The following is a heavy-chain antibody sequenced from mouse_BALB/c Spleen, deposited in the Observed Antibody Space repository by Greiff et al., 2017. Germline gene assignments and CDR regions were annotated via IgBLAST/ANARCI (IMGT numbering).Heavy chain of an antibody. CDR2: IDPENGNT. CDR1: GFNIKDYY. D-gene: IGHD2-1*01. J-gene: IGHJ4*01. Sequence: VQLQQSGAELVRPGALVKLSCKASGFNIKDYYMHWVKQRPEQGLEWIGWIDPENGNTIYDPKFQGKASITADTSSNTAYLQLSSLTSEDTAVYYCAYGNLYYAMDYWGQGTSVTVSS. CDR3: AYGNLYYAMDY. V-gene: IGHV14-1*02.